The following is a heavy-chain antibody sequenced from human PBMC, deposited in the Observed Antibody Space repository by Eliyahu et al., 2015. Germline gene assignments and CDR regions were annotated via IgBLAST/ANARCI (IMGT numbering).Heavy chain of an antibody. V-gene: IGHV1-69*06. CDR3: ARAPRKFGDYQFEY. CDR2: IIPMDGTA. D-gene: IGHD4-17*01. Sequence: QVQLVQSGAEVKKPGSSVKVSCKASGGTFNSYAFGWVRQAPGQGLEWMGGIIPMDGTANYAQKFQGRVTITADKSTPTVYMELSSLRSDDSAVYYCARAPRKFGDYQFEYWGQGTLVTVSS. J-gene: IGHJ4*02. CDR1: GGTFNSYA.